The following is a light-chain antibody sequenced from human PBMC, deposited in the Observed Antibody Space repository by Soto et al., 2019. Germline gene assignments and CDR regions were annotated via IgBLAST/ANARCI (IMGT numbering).Light chain of an antibody. CDR2: AAS. J-gene: IGKJ2*01. V-gene: IGKV1-5*01. CDR3: QQRNSYPRT. CDR1: QSISGW. Sequence: DIQMTQSPSTLSASVGDRVTITCRASQSISGWLAWYQQKPGKAPNLLISAASTLQSGVPSRFSGSGSETGFTLTITSLQPEDSATYYCQQRNSYPRTFGQGTKVDIK.